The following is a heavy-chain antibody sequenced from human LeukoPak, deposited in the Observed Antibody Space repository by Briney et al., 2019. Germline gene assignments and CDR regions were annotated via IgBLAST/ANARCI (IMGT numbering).Heavy chain of an antibody. V-gene: IGHV3-15*07. D-gene: IGHD5-12*01. CDR1: GFTFNKAW. Sequence: GGSLRLSCAASGFTFNKAWMNWVRQAPGKGLERVGRIKSKTDGGTTDYAAPVKGRFTISRDVSENTVYLQMNSLQTEDTAVYFCSTHPTSGFWGQGTLVTVSS. J-gene: IGHJ4*02. CDR3: STHPTSGF. CDR2: IKSKTDGGTT.